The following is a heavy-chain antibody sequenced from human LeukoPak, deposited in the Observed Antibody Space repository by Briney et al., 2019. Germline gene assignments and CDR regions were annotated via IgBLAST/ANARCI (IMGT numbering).Heavy chain of an antibody. V-gene: IGHV4-34*01. Sequence: SETLSLTCALSGGSITDYYYNWVRQPPGKGLEWIGEINHTGSTTYNPSLKSRVIIAVDTSKNQFSLKLSSVTAADTAMYHCARGTFGEFVDYWGQGILVTVSS. J-gene: IGHJ4*02. CDR3: ARGTFGEFVDY. D-gene: IGHD3-10*01. CDR1: GGSITDYY. CDR2: INHTGST.